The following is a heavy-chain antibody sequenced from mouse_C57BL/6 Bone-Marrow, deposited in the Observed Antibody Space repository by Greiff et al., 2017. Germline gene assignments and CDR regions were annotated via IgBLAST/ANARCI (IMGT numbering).Heavy chain of an antibody. CDR2: INRDGGST. J-gene: IGHJ1*03. CDR3: GRKGSPYWYFDV. V-gene: IGHV5-2*01. Sequence: EVQLVESGGGLVQPGESLKLSCESNEYAFPSHDMSWVRKTPEKRLELVAAINRDGGSTYYPDTMERRFIISRDNTKKTLYLQMSSLRSEDTSWYYCGRKGSPYWYFDVWGTGTTVTVSS. CDR1: EYAFPSHD. D-gene: IGHD6-2*01.